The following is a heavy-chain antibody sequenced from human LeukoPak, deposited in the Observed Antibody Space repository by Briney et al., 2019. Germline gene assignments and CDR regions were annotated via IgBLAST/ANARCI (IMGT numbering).Heavy chain of an antibody. V-gene: IGHV4-59*12. Sequence: PSETLSLTCTGSGGSISSYYWSWIRQPPGKGLEWIGYIYHSGSTYYNPSLKSRVTISVDRSKNQFSLKLSSVTAADTAVYYCARVVSDCSSTSCYLFDYWGQGTLVTVSS. J-gene: IGHJ4*02. CDR3: ARVVSDCSSTSCYLFDY. CDR2: IYHSGST. D-gene: IGHD2-2*01. CDR1: GGSISSYY.